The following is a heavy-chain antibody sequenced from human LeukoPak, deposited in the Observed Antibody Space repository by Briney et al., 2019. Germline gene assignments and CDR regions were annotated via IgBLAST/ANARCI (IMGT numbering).Heavy chain of an antibody. CDR2: INDSGST. CDR3: ARVKDPGGYYYYYYMDV. CDR1: GGSFSGYY. Sequence: SETLSLTCAVYGGSFSGYYWSWIRQPPGKGLEWIGEINDSGSTKYNPSLKSRVTISIDTSKNQLSLKVTSVTAADTAVYYCARVKDPGGYYYYYYMDVWGKGTTVTVSS. D-gene: IGHD3-16*01. J-gene: IGHJ6*03. V-gene: IGHV4-34*01.